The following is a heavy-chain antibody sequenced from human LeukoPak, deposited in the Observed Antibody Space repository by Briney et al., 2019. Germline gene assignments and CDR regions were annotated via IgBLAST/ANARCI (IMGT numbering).Heavy chain of an antibody. Sequence: GASVKVSCKASGYTFTGYYMHWVRQAPGQGXEWMGWINPNSGGTNYAQKFQGRVTMTRDTSISTAYMELSRLRSDDTAVYYCARVSVVVVAANPYYYFDYWGQGTLVTVSS. V-gene: IGHV1-2*02. D-gene: IGHD2-15*01. J-gene: IGHJ4*02. CDR1: GYTFTGYY. CDR2: INPNSGGT. CDR3: ARVSVVVVAANPYYYFDY.